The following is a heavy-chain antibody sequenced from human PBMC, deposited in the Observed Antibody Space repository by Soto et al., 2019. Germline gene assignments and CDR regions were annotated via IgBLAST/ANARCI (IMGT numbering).Heavy chain of an antibody. CDR1: GATLDTFINYG. V-gene: IGHV1-69*12. J-gene: IGHJ3*02. Sequence: QVQLVQSGAEVKKPGSSVRVSCKASGATLDTFINYGITWVRQAPGQGLEWMGGIIPVFGAANHAQKFEGRVTISADASTRTVNMELSRLRSDDTAVYYCGRRAATKILVLMYDALEIWGQGTMVTVSS. CDR3: GRRAATKILVLMYDALEI. CDR2: IIPVFGAA. D-gene: IGHD5-12*01.